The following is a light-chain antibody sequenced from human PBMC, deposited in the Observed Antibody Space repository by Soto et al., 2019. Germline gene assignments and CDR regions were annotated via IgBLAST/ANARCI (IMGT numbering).Light chain of an antibody. CDR2: EVS. CDR3: SSYTSSTTPA. Sequence: QSALTQPASVSGSPGQSITISCTGTSSDVGGYAYVSWYQQYPGKAPKLVISEVSNWPSGISHRFSGSRSGNTASLTISGLQAEDEADYYCSSYTSSTTPAFGGGTKVTVL. J-gene: IGLJ2*01. V-gene: IGLV2-14*01. CDR1: SSDVGGYAY.